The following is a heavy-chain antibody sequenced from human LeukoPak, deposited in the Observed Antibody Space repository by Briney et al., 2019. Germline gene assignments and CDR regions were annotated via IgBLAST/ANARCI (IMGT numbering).Heavy chain of an antibody. CDR3: ARGCLKWVVVPLIARGNWFDP. CDR2: INHSGST. CDR1: GGSFSGYY. Sequence: SETLSLTCAVYGGSFSGYYWSWIRQPPGKGLEWIGEINHSGSTNYNPSLKSRVTISVDTSKNQFSLKLSSVTAADTAVYYCARGCLKWVVVPLIARGNWFDPWGQGTLVTVSS. D-gene: IGHD2-2*01. V-gene: IGHV4-34*01. J-gene: IGHJ5*02.